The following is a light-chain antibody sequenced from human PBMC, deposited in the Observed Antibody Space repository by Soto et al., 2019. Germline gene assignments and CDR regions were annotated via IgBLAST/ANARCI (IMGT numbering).Light chain of an antibody. V-gene: IGKV3-15*01. Sequence: EIVLTQSPGTLCLSPGERATLSCRASQSVASRNLAWYQQKSGQAPRLLIYGASSRATAIPARFSGSGSGTEFTLTISSLQSEDFAVYYCQQYNNWPLRITFGQGTRLEI. J-gene: IGKJ5*01. CDR3: QQYNNWPLRIT. CDR1: QSVASRN. CDR2: GAS.